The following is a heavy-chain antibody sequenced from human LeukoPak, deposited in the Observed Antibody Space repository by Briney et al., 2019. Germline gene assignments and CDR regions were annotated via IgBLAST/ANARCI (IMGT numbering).Heavy chain of an antibody. D-gene: IGHD6-13*01. CDR1: GFTFSSYA. Sequence: GGSLRLSCAASGFTFSSYAMSWVRQAPGKGLEWVSSISSSSSYIYYADSVKGRFTISRDNAKNSLYLQMNSLRAEDTAVYYRARNSAGKSGYYFDYWGQGTLVTASS. J-gene: IGHJ4*02. CDR3: ARNSAGKSGYYFDY. V-gene: IGHV3-21*01. CDR2: ISSSSSYI.